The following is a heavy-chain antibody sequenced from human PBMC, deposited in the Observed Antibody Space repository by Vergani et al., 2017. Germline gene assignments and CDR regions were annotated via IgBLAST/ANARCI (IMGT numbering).Heavy chain of an antibody. V-gene: IGHV3-23*01. CDR2: VSGSSATP. CDR3: ARGDYGDYVTFRDY. CDR1: GFSFPGYA. Sequence: EVQLLESGGGLVQPGGSLRLSCEASGFSFPGYAMSWVRQAPGKGLEWVSSVSGSSATPYYADSVKGRFIISRDNSKNTLHLQMNSLRADDTAVYYCARGDYGDYVTFRDYWGQGTLVTVSS. D-gene: IGHD4-17*01. J-gene: IGHJ4*02.